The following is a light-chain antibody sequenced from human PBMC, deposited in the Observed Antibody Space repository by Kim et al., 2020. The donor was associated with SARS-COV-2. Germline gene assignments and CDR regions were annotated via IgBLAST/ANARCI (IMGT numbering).Light chain of an antibody. Sequence: SYELTQPPSVSVSPGQTASITCSGDKLGDKYACWYRQKPGQSPVLVIYQDSKRPSGIPERFSGSNSGNTATLTISGTQALDEADYYCQAWDSSTYV. V-gene: IGLV3-1*01. CDR3: QAWDSSTYV. J-gene: IGLJ1*01. CDR1: KLGDKY. CDR2: QDS.